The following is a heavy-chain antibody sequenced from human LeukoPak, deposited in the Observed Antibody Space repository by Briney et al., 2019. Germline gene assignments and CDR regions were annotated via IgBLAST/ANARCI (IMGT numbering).Heavy chain of an antibody. CDR1: GFTFTSSA. CDR2: IVVGSGNT. V-gene: IGHV1-58*02. D-gene: IGHD2-2*02. J-gene: IGHJ6*03. CDR3: AAGQVYCSSTSCYKGYYYYYMDV. Sequence: ASVKLSCKASGFTFTSSAMQWVRQARGQRLEWIGWIVVGSGNTNYAQKFQDRVSITSDMSKSTAAMELSSLRSEDTAVYYCAAGQVYCSSTSCYKGYYYYYMDVWGKGTTVTVSS.